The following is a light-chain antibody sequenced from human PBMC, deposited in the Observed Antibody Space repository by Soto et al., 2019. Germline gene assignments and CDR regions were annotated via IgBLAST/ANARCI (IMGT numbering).Light chain of an antibody. J-gene: IGLJ2*01. CDR3: AAWDDSLNAVV. CDR2: YDD. CDR1: SSNIGNNA. Sequence: QSVLTQPPSVSDAPRQRVTISCSGSSSNIGNNAVNWYQQLPEKASKLLIYYDDLLPSGVSDRFSGSKSSTSASLAISGLQSEDEADYYCAAWDDSLNAVVFGGGTKLTVL. V-gene: IGLV1-36*01.